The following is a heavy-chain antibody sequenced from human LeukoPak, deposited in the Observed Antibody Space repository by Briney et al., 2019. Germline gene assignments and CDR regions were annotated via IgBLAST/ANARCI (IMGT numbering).Heavy chain of an antibody. V-gene: IGHV4-39*07. CDR1: GASISSTSYH. D-gene: IGHD1-26*01. J-gene: IGHJ6*02. CDR3: ARDLWGATRTYYYGMDV. Sequence: SETLSLTCTVSGASISSTSYHWGWIRQPPGKGLEWIGSIYYSGNTYHNPSLKSRVTISVDTSKNQFSLKLNSVTAADTAVYYCARDLWGATRTYYYGMDVWGQGTTVTVSS. CDR2: IYYSGNT.